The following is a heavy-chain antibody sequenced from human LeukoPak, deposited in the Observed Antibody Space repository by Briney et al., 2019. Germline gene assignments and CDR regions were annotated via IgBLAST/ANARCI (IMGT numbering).Heavy chain of an antibody. J-gene: IGHJ6*02. CDR1: GFTFGNHY. Sequence: GGSLRLSCEGSGFTFGNHYMSWIRQASGKGLEWVSYIHSGGGDIYYADSVKGRFTISRDNAKNSLYLQMNSLRAEDTAVYYCARGHFGLDVWGQGTTVTVS. CDR2: IHSGGGDI. CDR3: ARGHFGLDV. V-gene: IGHV3-11*01.